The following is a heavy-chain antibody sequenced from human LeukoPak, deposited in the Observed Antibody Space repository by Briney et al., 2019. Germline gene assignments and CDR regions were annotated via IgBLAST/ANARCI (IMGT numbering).Heavy chain of an antibody. J-gene: IGHJ4*02. D-gene: IGHD1-26*01. CDR3: ARDLSGSYYFDY. V-gene: IGHV3-21*01. Sequence: GGSLRLSCAASGFTFSSYSMNWVRQAPGKGLEWVSSISSSSSYIYYADSVKGRFIISRDNAKNSLYLQMNSLRAEDTAVYYCARDLSGSYYFDYRGQGTLVTVSS. CDR2: ISSSSSYI. CDR1: GFTFSSYS.